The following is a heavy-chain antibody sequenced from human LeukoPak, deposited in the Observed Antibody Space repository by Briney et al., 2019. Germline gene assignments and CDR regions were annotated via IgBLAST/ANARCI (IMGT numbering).Heavy chain of an antibody. CDR2: IYYSGST. Sequence: PSETLSLTGTVSGGSISSSSYYWGWIRQPPGKGLEWIVNIYYSGSTYYNPSLKSRVTISVDTSKNQFSLKLSSVTAADTAVYYCARHGTYCSSTSCYSDAFDIWGQGTMVTVSS. J-gene: IGHJ3*02. CDR1: GGSISSSSYY. CDR3: ARHGTYCSSTSCYSDAFDI. V-gene: IGHV4-39*01. D-gene: IGHD2-2*01.